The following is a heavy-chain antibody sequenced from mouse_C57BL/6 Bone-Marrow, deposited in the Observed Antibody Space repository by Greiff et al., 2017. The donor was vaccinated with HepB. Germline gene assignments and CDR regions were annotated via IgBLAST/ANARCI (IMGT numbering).Heavy chain of an antibody. Sequence: VQLQQSGPELVKPGASVKISCKASGYTFTSYGISWVKQRTGQGLEWIGEIYPRSGNTYYNEKFKSKATLTVDKSSSTAYMQLSSLTSEDSAVYYCARGWLLRLYYAMDYWGQGTSVTVSS. D-gene: IGHD2-3*01. CDR2: IYPRSGNT. CDR1: GYTFTSYG. J-gene: IGHJ4*01. CDR3: ARGWLLRLYYAMDY. V-gene: IGHV1-81*01.